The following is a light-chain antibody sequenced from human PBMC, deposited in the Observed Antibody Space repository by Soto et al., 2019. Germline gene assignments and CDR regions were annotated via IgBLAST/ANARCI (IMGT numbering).Light chain of an antibody. CDR1: QSVNSN. CDR3: QQYNNWNRT. Sequence: EVVMTQSPDTLSVSPGQRATLSCRASQSVNSNLAWYQQKLGQPPRLLIYGASTRATDIPPRFSGSGSGTDFTLTINRLQSKDFTIYYCQQYNNWNRTFGQGTKVEIK. V-gene: IGKV3-15*01. CDR2: GAS. J-gene: IGKJ1*01.